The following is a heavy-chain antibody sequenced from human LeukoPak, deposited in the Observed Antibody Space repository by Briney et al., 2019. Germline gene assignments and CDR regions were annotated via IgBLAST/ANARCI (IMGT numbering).Heavy chain of an antibody. CDR1: GFTFSSYW. CDR3: ARDPYGSGSQEGMDV. V-gene: IGHV3-7*01. Sequence: GGSLRLSCAASGFTFSSYWMSWVRQAPGKGLEWVANIKQDGSEKYYVDSVKGRFTISRDNAKNSLYLQMNSLRAEDTAVYYCARDPYGSGSQEGMDVWGQGTTVTVSS. D-gene: IGHD3-10*01. CDR2: IKQDGSEK. J-gene: IGHJ6*02.